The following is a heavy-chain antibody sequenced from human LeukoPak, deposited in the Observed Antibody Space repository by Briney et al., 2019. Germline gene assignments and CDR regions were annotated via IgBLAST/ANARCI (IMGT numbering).Heavy chain of an antibody. Sequence: ASVKVSCKASGGTFSRYAISWVRRAPGQGLEWMGRIIPIFGIANYAQKFQGRVTITADKSTSTAYMELSSLRSEDTAVYYCARYGGNSAYYYYGMDVWGQGTKVTVSS. V-gene: IGHV1-69*04. D-gene: IGHD4-23*01. CDR1: GGTFSRYA. J-gene: IGHJ6*02. CDR2: IIPIFGIA. CDR3: ARYGGNSAYYYYGMDV.